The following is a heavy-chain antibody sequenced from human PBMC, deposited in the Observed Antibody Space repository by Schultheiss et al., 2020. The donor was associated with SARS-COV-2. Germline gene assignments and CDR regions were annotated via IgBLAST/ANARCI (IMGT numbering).Heavy chain of an antibody. V-gene: IGHV4-31*03. CDR1: GGSISSSSYY. Sequence: SQTLSLTCIVSGGSISSSSYYWGWIRQPAGKGLEWIGYISYSGSTYYNPSLKRRVTMSLDTSKNQFSLKLRSVTAADTAVYYCARKDSSSDFDYWGQGTLVTVSS. CDR3: ARKDSSSDFDY. CDR2: ISYSGST. J-gene: IGHJ4*02. D-gene: IGHD3-22*01.